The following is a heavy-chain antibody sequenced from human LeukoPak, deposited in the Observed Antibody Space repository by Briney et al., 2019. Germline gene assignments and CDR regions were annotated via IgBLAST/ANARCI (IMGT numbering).Heavy chain of an antibody. CDR1: GFTFSSYA. CDR3: AKMSSWFGELWL. V-gene: IGHV3-23*01. D-gene: IGHD3-10*01. CDR2: ISGSGGST. J-gene: IGHJ4*02. Sequence: GGSLRLSCTASGFTFSSYAMSWVRQAPGKGLEWVSAISGSGGSTYYADSVKGRFTISRDNSKNTLYLQMNSLRAEDTAVYYCAKMSSWFGELWLWGQGTLVTVSS.